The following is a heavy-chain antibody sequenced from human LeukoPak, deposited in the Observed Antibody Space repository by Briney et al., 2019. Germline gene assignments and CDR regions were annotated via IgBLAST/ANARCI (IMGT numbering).Heavy chain of an antibody. CDR3: ARRGVVIRVILVGFHKEAFYFDS. Sequence: GGSLRLSCAVSGITLSNYGMSWVRQAPGKGLEWVAGISDSGGSTNYADSVKGRFTISRDNPRNTLYLQMNSLRAEDTAVYFCARRGVVIRVILVGFHKEAFYFDSWGQGALVTVSS. D-gene: IGHD3-22*01. V-gene: IGHV3-23*01. J-gene: IGHJ4*02. CDR1: GITLSNYG. CDR2: ISDSGGST.